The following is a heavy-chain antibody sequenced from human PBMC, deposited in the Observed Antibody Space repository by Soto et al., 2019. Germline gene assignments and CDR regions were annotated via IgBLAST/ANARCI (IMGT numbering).Heavy chain of an antibody. D-gene: IGHD4-17*01. Sequence: SVKVSCKASGGTFSSYAISWVRQAPGQGLEWMGGIIPIFGTANYAQKFQGRVTITADKSTSTAYMELSSLRSEDTAVYYCARDQYGDYYCYYGMDVWGQGTTVTVSS. CDR3: ARDQYGDYYCYYGMDV. CDR2: IIPIFGTA. V-gene: IGHV1-69*06. CDR1: GGTFSSYA. J-gene: IGHJ6*02.